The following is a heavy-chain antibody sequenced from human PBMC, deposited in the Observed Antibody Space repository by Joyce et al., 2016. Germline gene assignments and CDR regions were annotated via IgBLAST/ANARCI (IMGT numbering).Heavy chain of an antibody. Sequence: QVQLVESGGGLVQPGRSLRLSCAGSTFSFSYFAMHWVRQAPGKGLEWVACIASEGDIQHYADSVKGRFTISRDNSLNTLFLQMNRLRAEDTARYYCARIPGSSYYQPFDYWGQGTQVTVSS. D-gene: IGHD3-22*01. CDR3: ARIPGSSYYQPFDY. CDR1: TFSFSYFA. V-gene: IGHV3-30-3*01. J-gene: IGHJ4*02. CDR2: IASEGDIQ.